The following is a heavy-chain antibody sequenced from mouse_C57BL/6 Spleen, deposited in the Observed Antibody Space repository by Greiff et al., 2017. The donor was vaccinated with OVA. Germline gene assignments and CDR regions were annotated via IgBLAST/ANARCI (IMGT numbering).Heavy chain of an antibody. CDR3: AREEDYYGSSYFDY. D-gene: IGHD1-1*01. J-gene: IGHJ2*01. Sequence: DVKLQESGPGLVKPSQSLSLTCSVTGYSITSGYYWNWIRQFPGNKLEWMGYISYDGSNNYNPSLKNRISITRDTSKNQFFLKLNSVTTEDTATYYCAREEDYYGSSYFDYWGQGTTLTVSS. CDR1: GYSITSGYY. CDR2: ISYDGSN. V-gene: IGHV3-6*01.